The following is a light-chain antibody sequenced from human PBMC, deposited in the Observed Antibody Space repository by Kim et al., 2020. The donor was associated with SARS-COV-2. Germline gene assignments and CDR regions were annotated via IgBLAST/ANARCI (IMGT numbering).Light chain of an antibody. Sequence: SSELTLDPAVSVALGQTVRITCQGDSLRSYYASWYQQKPGQAPVLVIYGKNNRPSGIPDRFSGSSSGNTASLTITGAQAEDEADYYCNSRDSSGNHPFGTGTKVTVL. J-gene: IGLJ1*01. CDR1: SLRSYY. CDR2: GKN. CDR3: NSRDSSGNHP. V-gene: IGLV3-19*01.